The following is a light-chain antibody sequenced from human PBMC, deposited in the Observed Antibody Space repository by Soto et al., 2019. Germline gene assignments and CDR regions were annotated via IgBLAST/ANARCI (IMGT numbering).Light chain of an antibody. Sequence: QSVLTQPPSASGTPGQRVTISCSGSSSNIGSNTVNWYQQLPGTAPKLLIYRNNQRPSGVPDRFSGSKSGTSAPLAISGLQSEDEADYYCVAWDDSLNGYVFGTGTKVTVL. J-gene: IGLJ1*01. V-gene: IGLV1-44*01. CDR3: VAWDDSLNGYV. CDR1: SSNIGSNT. CDR2: RNN.